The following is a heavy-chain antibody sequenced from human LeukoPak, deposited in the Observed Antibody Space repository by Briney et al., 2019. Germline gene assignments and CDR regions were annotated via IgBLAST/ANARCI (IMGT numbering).Heavy chain of an antibody. CDR1: GFTFSDYG. Sequence: SGGSLRLSCAASGFTFSDYGMNWDRQTPGKGLEWLAFIQNDGSNTFYADSVKGRFTISRDNSKNTLYLQMNSLRAEDTAIYYCAKDRTSSSWTNWYFDLWGRGTLVTVSS. CDR3: AKDRTSSSWTNWYFDL. CDR2: IQNDGSNT. J-gene: IGHJ2*01. D-gene: IGHD6-13*01. V-gene: IGHV3-30*02.